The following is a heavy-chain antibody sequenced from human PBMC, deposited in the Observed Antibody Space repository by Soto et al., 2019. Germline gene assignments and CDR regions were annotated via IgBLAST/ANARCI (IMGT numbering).Heavy chain of an antibody. CDR2: IIPIFGTA. V-gene: IGHV1-69*13. J-gene: IGHJ6*02. CDR3: AAGGGPWGSQRYKVSYYYYYGMDV. CDR1: GGTFSSYA. D-gene: IGHD3-16*02. Sequence: PVKVSCKASGGTFSSYAISWVRQAPGQGLEWMGGIIPIFGTANYAQKFQGRVTITADESTSTAYMELSSLRSEDTAVYNCAAGGGPWGSQRYKVSYYYYYGMDVWGQGTTVTVSS.